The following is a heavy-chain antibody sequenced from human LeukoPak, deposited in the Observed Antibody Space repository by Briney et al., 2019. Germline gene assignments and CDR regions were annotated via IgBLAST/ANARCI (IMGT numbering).Heavy chain of an antibody. D-gene: IGHD6-19*01. Sequence: GGSLRLSCAASGFTFSSYSMNWVRQAPGKGLEWVSSISSSSSHIYYADSVKGRFTISRDNAKNSLYLQMNSLRAEDTAVYYCARVVAVAGRAFDIWGQGTMVTVSS. CDR3: ARVVAVAGRAFDI. J-gene: IGHJ3*02. CDR2: ISSSSSHI. V-gene: IGHV3-21*01. CDR1: GFTFSSYS.